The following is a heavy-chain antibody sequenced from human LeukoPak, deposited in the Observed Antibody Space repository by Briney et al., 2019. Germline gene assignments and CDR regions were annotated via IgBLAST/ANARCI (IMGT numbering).Heavy chain of an antibody. CDR1: GYTFTGFY. Sequence: ASVKISCKPSGYTFTGFYIHWVRQAPGQGLEWMGWISPNSGGTDYAQRFQGRVTMTRDTSISTAYMELSSLRSDDTAVYYCAIQPWGSGNNWYFDLWGRGTLVTVSS. CDR3: AIQPWGSGNNWYFDL. V-gene: IGHV1-2*02. J-gene: IGHJ2*01. D-gene: IGHD7-27*01. CDR2: ISPNSGGT.